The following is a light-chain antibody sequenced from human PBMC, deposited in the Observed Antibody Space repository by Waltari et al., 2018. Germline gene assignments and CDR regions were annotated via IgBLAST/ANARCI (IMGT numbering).Light chain of an antibody. CDR3: LQDFRFPLT. J-gene: IGKJ4*01. Sequence: AIQMTQSPSSLSASVGDRVTITCRASQDIRNELGWYQQKPGKAPKVLIYAASSLQSGVPSRFSGSGSCTEYTLSISSLQPEDIATYYCLQDFRFPLTFGGGTKVEVK. CDR1: QDIRNE. V-gene: IGKV1-6*01. CDR2: AAS.